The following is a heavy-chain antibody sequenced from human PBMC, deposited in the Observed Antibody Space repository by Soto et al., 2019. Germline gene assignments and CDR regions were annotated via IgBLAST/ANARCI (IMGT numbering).Heavy chain of an antibody. J-gene: IGHJ4*02. V-gene: IGHV4-39*01. CDR3: ASIYDSSGYYREGSIDY. CDR1: GGSISSSSYY. Sequence: PSETLSLTCTVSGGSISSSSYYWGWIRQPPGKGLEWIGSIYYSGGTYYNPSFKSRVTISVDTSKNQFSLKLSSVTAADTAVYYCASIYDSSGYYREGSIDYWGQGTLVTVSS. D-gene: IGHD3-22*01. CDR2: IYYSGGT.